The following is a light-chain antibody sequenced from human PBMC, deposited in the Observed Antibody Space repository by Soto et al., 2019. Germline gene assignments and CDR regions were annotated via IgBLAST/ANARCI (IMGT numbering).Light chain of an antibody. CDR2: DAS. V-gene: IGKV1-5*01. CDR3: QQYNSYSRT. CDR1: QGISSW. J-gene: IGKJ1*01. Sequence: DIQMTQPPSTLSASVGDRVTITGRASQGISSWLAWYQQKPGKAPKLLIYDASSLESGVPSRFSGSGSGTEFTLTISSLQPDDFATYYCQQYNSYSRTFGQGTKVEIK.